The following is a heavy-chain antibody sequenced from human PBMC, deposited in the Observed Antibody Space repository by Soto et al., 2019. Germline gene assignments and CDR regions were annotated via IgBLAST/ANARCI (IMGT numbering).Heavy chain of an antibody. CDR2: IYYSGST. D-gene: IGHD6-13*01. Sequence: SETLSLTCTVSGGSISSYYWSWIRQPPGKGLEWIGYIYYSGSTNYNPSLKSRVTISVDTSKNQFSLKLSSVTAADTAVYYCAREVKLTKAAAGTSGWFDPWGQGTLVTVSS. V-gene: IGHV4-59*01. CDR3: AREVKLTKAAAGTSGWFDP. CDR1: GGSISSYY. J-gene: IGHJ5*02.